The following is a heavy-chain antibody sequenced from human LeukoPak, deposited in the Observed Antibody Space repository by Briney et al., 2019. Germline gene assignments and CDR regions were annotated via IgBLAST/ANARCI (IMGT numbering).Heavy chain of an antibody. CDR1: GGSISSYY. Sequence: SETLSLTCTVSGGSISSYYWSWIRQPAGKGLEWIGRIYSSGSTNYNPSLKSRVTISVDTSKNQFSLKLTSVTGADTAVYYCAGERGEEYSSGWYKRNYFDNWGQGIRVTVSS. D-gene: IGHD6-19*01. V-gene: IGHV4-4*07. CDR3: AGERGEEYSSGWYKRNYFDN. J-gene: IGHJ4*02. CDR2: IYSSGST.